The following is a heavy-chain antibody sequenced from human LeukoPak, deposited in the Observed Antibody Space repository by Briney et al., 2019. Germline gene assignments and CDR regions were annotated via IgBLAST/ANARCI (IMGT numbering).Heavy chain of an antibody. D-gene: IGHD3-16*01. Sequence: QPGGSLRLSCAASGFTSSGSAMHWVRQASGKGLEWVGRIRSKANSYATAYAASVKGRFTISRDDSKSTAYLQMNSLKTEDTAIYYCSTLGTVEWGLLEYWGQGTLVSVSS. CDR1: GFTSSGSA. V-gene: IGHV3-73*01. J-gene: IGHJ4*02. CDR3: STLGTVEWGLLEY. CDR2: IRSKANSYAT.